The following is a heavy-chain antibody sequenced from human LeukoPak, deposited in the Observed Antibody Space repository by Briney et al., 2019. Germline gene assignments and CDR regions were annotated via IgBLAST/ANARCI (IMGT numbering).Heavy chain of an antibody. CDR3: AREASLDS. J-gene: IGHJ4*02. CDR1: GFSFNSYS. V-gene: IGHV3-7*01. CDR2: IKLDGSEK. Sequence: GGSLRLSCAASGFSFNSYSMSWVRQAQGKGLEWVANIKLDGSEKYYVDSVRGRFTISRDNAKNSLYLQMNSLRAEDTALYYCAREASLDSWGQGTLVTVSS.